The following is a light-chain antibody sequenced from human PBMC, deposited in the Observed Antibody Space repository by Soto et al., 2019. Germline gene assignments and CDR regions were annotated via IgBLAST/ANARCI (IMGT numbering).Light chain of an antibody. J-gene: IGKJ1*01. CDR3: QQFDRYSWT. V-gene: IGKV1-5*01. CDR1: QSINSF. Sequence: DIQMTQSPSSLSASVGDRVTITCRASQSINSFLACYQQKPGKAPKLLIYAASTLESGVPSRFSGSGSGTDFTLTISSLQPDDFATYYCQQFDRYSWTFGRGTKVDIK. CDR2: AAS.